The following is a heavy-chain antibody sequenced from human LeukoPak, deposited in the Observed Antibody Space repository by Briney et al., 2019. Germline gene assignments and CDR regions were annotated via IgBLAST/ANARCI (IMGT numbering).Heavy chain of an antibody. CDR2: INHSGST. V-gene: IGHV4-34*01. J-gene: IGHJ4*02. Sequence: SSETLSLTCAVYGGSFSGYYWSWIRQPPGKGLEWIGEINHSGSTNYNPSLKSRVTISVDTSKNQFSLKLSSVTAADTAVYYCARGGGRYDILTGYYRGLIFDYWGQGTLVTVSS. CDR3: ARGGGRYDILTGYYRGLIFDY. CDR1: GGSFSGYY. D-gene: IGHD3-9*01.